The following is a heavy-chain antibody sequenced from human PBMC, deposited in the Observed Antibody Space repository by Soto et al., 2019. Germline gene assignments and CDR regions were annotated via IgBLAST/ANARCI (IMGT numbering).Heavy chain of an antibody. D-gene: IGHD4-17*01. V-gene: IGHV4-61*01. CDR2: THSSGST. Sequence: QVQLQESGPGLVKPSETLSLTCTVSGGSVSSGNYFWSWIRQPPGKGLEWIGYTHSSGSTNYNPSLKSRVTRSVDTSRNQFSLKLTSVTAADTAVYYCAILTKPTAVTTAFRGGYGLDVWGQGTTVTVSS. CDR1: GGSVSSGNYF. CDR3: AILTKPTAVTTAFRGGYGLDV. J-gene: IGHJ6*02.